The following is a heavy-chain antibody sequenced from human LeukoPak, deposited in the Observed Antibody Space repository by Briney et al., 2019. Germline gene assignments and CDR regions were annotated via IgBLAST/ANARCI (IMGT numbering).Heavy chain of an antibody. V-gene: IGHV4-34*01. D-gene: IGHD3-22*01. CDR1: GGSFSGYY. J-gene: IGHJ5*02. Sequence: SETLSLTCAVYGGSFSGYYWSWIRQPPGKGLEWIGEINHSGSTNYNPSLKSRVTISLDTSKNQFSLKLSSVTAADAAVYYCARVVITRCFDPGGQGNVITVSS. CDR3: ARVVITRCFDP. CDR2: INHSGST.